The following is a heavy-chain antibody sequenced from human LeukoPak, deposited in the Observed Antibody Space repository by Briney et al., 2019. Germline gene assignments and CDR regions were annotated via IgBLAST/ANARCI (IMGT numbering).Heavy chain of an antibody. CDR1: GFTVRSNY. D-gene: IGHD4-17*01. J-gene: IGHJ3*02. CDR3: ARARAPVTRISSFDI. CDR2: ISGSGGST. V-gene: IGHV3-66*02. Sequence: GGSLRLSCAASGFTVRSNYMNWVRQAPGKGLEWVSGISGSGGSTYYADSVKGRFTISRDNSKNTLYLQMNSLRADDTAVYYCARARAPVTRISSFDIWGQGTMVTVSS.